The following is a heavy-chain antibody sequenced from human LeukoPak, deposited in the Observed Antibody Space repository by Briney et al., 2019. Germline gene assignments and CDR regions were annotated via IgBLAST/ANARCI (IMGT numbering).Heavy chain of an antibody. CDR3: AKDPRHSRSGFHYWFDS. Sequence: GGSLRLSCAASGFTFNDYAMTWVRQAPGKGLDWVSTISGNGVGTYYADSVKGRFTISRDNSKNTLYLQMNSLRVEDTAIYYCAKDPRHSRSGFHYWFDSWGQGTRVTVSP. J-gene: IGHJ5*01. CDR1: GFTFNDYA. D-gene: IGHD3-3*01. CDR2: ISGNGVGT. V-gene: IGHV3-23*01.